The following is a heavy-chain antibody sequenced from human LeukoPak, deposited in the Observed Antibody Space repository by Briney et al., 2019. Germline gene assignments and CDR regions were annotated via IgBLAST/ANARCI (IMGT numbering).Heavy chain of an antibody. D-gene: IGHD3-16*02. CDR1: GGTFSSYA. Sequence: ASVKVSCKASGGTFSSYAISWVRQAPGQGLEWMGGIIPIFGTANYAQKFQGRVTITADESTSTAYMELRSLRSDDTAVYYCAREKGLSNYYYYYMDVWGKGTTVTVSS. V-gene: IGHV1-69*13. J-gene: IGHJ6*03. CDR2: IIPIFGTA. CDR3: AREKGLSNYYYYYMDV.